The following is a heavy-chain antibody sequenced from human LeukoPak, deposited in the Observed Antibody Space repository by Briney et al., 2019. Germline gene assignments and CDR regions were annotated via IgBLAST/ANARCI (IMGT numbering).Heavy chain of an antibody. J-gene: IGHJ4*02. Sequence: GGSLRLSCAASGFTFSSYGMHWVRQAPGKGLEWVAVISYDGSNKYYADSVKGRFTISRDNSKNTLYLQMNSLRAEDTAVYYCAKDHSSGWFNFDYWGQGTLVTVSS. CDR2: ISYDGSNK. CDR3: AKDHSSGWFNFDY. V-gene: IGHV3-30*18. D-gene: IGHD6-19*01. CDR1: GFTFSSYG.